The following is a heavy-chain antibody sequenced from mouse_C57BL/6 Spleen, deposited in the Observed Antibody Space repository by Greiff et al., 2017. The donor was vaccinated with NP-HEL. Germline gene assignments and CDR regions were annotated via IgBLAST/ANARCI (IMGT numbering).Heavy chain of an antibody. CDR3: ARSSSSSYYYAMDY. V-gene: IGHV1-82*01. CDR2: IYPGDGDT. CDR1: GYAFSSSW. D-gene: IGHD1-1*01. J-gene: IGHJ4*01. Sequence: QVQLQQSGPELVKPGASVKISCKASGYAFSSSWMNWVKQRPGKGLEWIGRIYPGDGDTNYNGKFKGKATLTADKSSSTAYMQLSSLTSEDSAVYFCARSSSSSYYYAMDYWGQGTSVTVSS.